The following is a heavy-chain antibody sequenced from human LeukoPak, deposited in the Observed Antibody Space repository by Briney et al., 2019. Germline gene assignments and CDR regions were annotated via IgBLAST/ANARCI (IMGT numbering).Heavy chain of an antibody. J-gene: IGHJ4*02. Sequence: GGSLRLSCAASGFTFSSYAMSWVCQAPGKGLEWVSAISGSGGSTYYADSVKGRFTISRDNSKNTLYLQMNSLRAEDTAVYYCAKARIFGVAGAFDYWGQGTLVTVSS. CDR2: ISGSGGST. CDR1: GFTFSSYA. V-gene: IGHV3-23*01. CDR3: AKARIFGVAGAFDY. D-gene: IGHD3-3*01.